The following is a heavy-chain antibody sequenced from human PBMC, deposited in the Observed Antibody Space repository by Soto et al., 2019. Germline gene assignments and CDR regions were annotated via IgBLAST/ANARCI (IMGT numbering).Heavy chain of an antibody. CDR1: GFNFSDFY. CDR3: ERAHYETFNGSGWFGT. D-gene: IGHD3-10*01. V-gene: IGHV3-11*06. Sequence: GGSLRLSCTGTGFNFSDFYMSWLRQAPGKGLEWISYISSTSTYTNYADSVQGRFTTSRDNSKQSLYLQLHNLRAGDSAVYYCERAHYETFNGSGWFGTWGLGTLVTVSS. CDR2: ISSTSTYT. J-gene: IGHJ5*02.